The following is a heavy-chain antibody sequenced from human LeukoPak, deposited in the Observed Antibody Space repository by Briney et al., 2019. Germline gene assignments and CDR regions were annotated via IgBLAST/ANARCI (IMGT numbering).Heavy chain of an antibody. D-gene: IGHD6-13*01. Sequence: SETLSLTCTVSGGSISSYYWSWIRQPPGKGLEWIGYIYYSGSTNYNPSLKSRVTISVDTSKNQFSLKLSSVTAADTAVYYCARSAVAAAAIDYWGQGTLVTVSS. CDR1: GGSISSYY. V-gene: IGHV4-59*01. CDR2: IYYSGST. CDR3: ARSAVAAAAIDY. J-gene: IGHJ4*02.